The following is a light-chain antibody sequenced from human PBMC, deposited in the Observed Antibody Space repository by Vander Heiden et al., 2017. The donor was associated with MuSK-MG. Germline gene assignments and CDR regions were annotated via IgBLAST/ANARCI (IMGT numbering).Light chain of an antibody. V-gene: IGKV1-39*01. J-gene: IGKJ4*01. CDR1: QTIIRY. CDR2: TAS. Sequence: DIQMTQSPSSLSASVGDRVTITCRASQTIIRYLNWYQQKPGKAPKLLIYTASSLQSGVPSRFSGSGSGTDFTLTISRLQPEDFASYYCQQRDSIPITFGGGTKVEI. CDR3: QQRDSIPIT.